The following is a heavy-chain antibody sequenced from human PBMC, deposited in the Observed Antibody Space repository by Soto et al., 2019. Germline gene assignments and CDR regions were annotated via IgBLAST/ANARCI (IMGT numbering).Heavy chain of an antibody. Sequence: GAPVKVACKTSGYTYINHGVSWVRHAPGQGLEWMGWVSGHDGNTKYAQKFKGRVTMTTETSTSTAYMELRSLTSDDTAMYFCARDFYTLAYYFDYWGQGILVTVSS. CDR2: VSGHDGNT. J-gene: IGHJ4*02. CDR1: GYTYINHG. D-gene: IGHD4-4*01. V-gene: IGHV1-18*04. CDR3: ARDFYTLAYYFDY.